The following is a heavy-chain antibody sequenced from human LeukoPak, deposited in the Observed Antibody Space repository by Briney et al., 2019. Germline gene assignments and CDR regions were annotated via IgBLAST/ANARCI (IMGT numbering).Heavy chain of an antibody. D-gene: IGHD5-18*01. Sequence: GASVKVSCKASGGTFSSYAISWVRQAPGQGLEWMGRIIPILGIANYAQKFQGRVTITTDESTSTAYMELSSLRSEDTAVYYCARSDTAMVYFDYWGQGTLVTVSS. J-gene: IGHJ4*02. CDR1: GGTFSSYA. CDR3: ARSDTAMVYFDY. V-gene: IGHV1-69*04. CDR2: IIPILGIA.